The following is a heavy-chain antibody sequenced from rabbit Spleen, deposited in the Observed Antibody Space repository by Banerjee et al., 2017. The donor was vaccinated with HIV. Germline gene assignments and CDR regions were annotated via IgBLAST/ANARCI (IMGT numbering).Heavy chain of an antibody. CDR1: GVSFSGNSY. J-gene: IGHJ6*01. CDR2: IDTGSSGFT. CDR3: ARNTISSFSSYGMDL. V-gene: IGHV1S40*01. D-gene: IGHD1-1*01. Sequence: QSLEESGGDLVKPGASLTLTCIASGVSFSGNSYMCWVRQAPGKGLEWIACIDTGSSGFTYFASWAKGRFTISKASSSTVTLQMTSLTAAGTSTYFCARNTISSFSSYGMDLWGQGALAPS.